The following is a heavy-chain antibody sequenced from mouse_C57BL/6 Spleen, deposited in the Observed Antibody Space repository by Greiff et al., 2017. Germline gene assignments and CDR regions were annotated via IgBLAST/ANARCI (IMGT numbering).Heavy chain of an antibody. CDR3: ARGESTMPYYYAMDY. CDR1: GYTFTDYY. Sequence: EVQLQQSGPVLVKPGASVKMSCKASGYTFTDYYMNWVKQSHGKSLEWIGVINPYNGGTSYNQKFKGKATLTVDKSSSTAYMELNSLTSEDSAVYYCARGESTMPYYYAMDYWGQGTSVTVSS. J-gene: IGHJ4*01. V-gene: IGHV1-19*01. D-gene: IGHD2-1*01. CDR2: INPYNGGT.